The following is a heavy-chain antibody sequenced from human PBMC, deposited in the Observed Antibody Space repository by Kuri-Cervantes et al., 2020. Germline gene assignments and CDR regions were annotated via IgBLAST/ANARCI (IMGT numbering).Heavy chain of an antibody. J-gene: IGHJ4*02. Sequence: ASVKVSCKASCYTFTSYGITWVRQAPGQGLEWMGWISAYNGDTNYAQKLKGRVTMARNTSISTAYMELSSLRSEDTAVYYCARALPVSSRWYGGYYFDYWGQGTLVTVSS. D-gene: IGHD6-13*01. V-gene: IGHV1-18*01. CDR2: ISAYNGDT. CDR3: ARALPVSSRWYGGYYFDY. CDR1: CYTFTSYG.